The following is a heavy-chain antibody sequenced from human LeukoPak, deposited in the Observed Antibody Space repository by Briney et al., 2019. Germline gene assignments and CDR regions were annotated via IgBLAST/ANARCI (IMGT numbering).Heavy chain of an antibody. V-gene: IGHV4-59*01. Sequence: SETLSLTCTVSGGSISSYYWSWIRQPPGKGLEWIGYIYYSGSTIYNPSLKSRVTISVDSSKNQLSLELSSVTAADTAVYYCARDVGSVALDYWGQGTLVTVSS. CDR1: GGSISSYY. D-gene: IGHD6-25*01. CDR3: ARDVGSVALDY. CDR2: IYYSGST. J-gene: IGHJ4*02.